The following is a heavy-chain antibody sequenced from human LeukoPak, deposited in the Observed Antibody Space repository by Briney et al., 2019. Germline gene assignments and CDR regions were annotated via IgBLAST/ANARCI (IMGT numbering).Heavy chain of an antibody. CDR2: ISAYNGNT. J-gene: IGHJ6*02. CDR3: ARSDEYSSSSRYYGMDV. CDR1: GYTFTSYG. Sequence: ASVKVSCKASGYTFTSYGISWVRQAPGQGLEWMGWISAYNGNTNYAQKLQGRVTITADESTSTAYMELGSLRSEDTAVYYCARSDEYSSSSRYYGMDVWGQGTTVTVSS. V-gene: IGHV1-18*01. D-gene: IGHD6-6*01.